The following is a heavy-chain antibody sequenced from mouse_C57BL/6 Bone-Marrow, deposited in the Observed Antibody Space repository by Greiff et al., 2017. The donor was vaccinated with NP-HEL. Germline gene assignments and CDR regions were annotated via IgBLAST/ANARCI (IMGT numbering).Heavy chain of an antibody. CDR1: GYTFTSYW. CDR2: IDPTSGGT. Sequence: QVQLQQPGAELVKPGASVKLSCKASGYTFTSYWMHWVKQRPGRGLEWIGRIDPTSGGTKYNEKFKSKATLTVDKPSSTAYMQLSSLTSEDSAVYYCARPIYLRRGPFGYWGQGTTLTVSS. CDR3: ARPIYLRRGPFGY. D-gene: IGHD1-1*01. J-gene: IGHJ2*01. V-gene: IGHV1-72*01.